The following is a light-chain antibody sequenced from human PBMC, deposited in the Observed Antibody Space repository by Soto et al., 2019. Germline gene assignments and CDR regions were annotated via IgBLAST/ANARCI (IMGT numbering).Light chain of an antibody. V-gene: IGKV3-15*01. CDR1: QGVGST. CDR3: QHYHSWPLT. J-gene: IGKJ4*01. CDR2: AAS. Sequence: EIVMTQSPATLSVSPGERATLSCRASQGVGSTLAWYQQKPGQTPRLLIYAASTRPTGVPARFSGSGSGTEFTLTINSLQSEDFAVYYCQHYHSWPLTFGGGTKVEIK.